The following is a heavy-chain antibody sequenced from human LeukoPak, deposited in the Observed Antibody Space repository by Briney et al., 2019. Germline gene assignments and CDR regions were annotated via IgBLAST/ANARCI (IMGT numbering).Heavy chain of an antibody. D-gene: IGHD5-18*01. CDR3: ARVFLYRSSYGEYLDS. Sequence: GGSLRLSCAASGFTFSNYEMNWVRQAPGQRLPWPSYISGSGSTIYYTDSVKGRFTISRDNAKNSLYLQMNSLRAEDTAVYYCARVFLYRSSYGEYLDSWGQGTLVTVSS. CDR2: ISGSGSTI. J-gene: IGHJ4*02. CDR1: GFTFSNYE. V-gene: IGHV3-48*03.